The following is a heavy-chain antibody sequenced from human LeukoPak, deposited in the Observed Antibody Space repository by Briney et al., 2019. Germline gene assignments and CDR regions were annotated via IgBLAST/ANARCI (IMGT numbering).Heavy chain of an antibody. CDR3: ARDRGARVVPAAIGYYFDY. Sequence: GGSLRLSCAASGFTFSDFYMSWIRQAPGKGLEWVSYISSSGRTIYYADSVKGRFTISRDNAKNSLYLQMNSLRAEDTAVYYCARDRGARVVPAAIGYYFDYWGQGTLVTVSS. CDR2: ISSSGRTI. J-gene: IGHJ4*02. D-gene: IGHD2-2*01. CDR1: GFTFSDFY. V-gene: IGHV3-11*04.